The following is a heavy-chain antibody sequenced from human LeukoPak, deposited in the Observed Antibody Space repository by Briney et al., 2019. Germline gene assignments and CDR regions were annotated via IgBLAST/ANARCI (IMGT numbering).Heavy chain of an antibody. J-gene: IGHJ6*03. D-gene: IGHD3-10*01. CDR1: GGSISSYY. Sequence: SETLSLTCTVSGGSISSYYWSWIRQPPGKGLEWIGYIYTSGSTNYNPSLKSRVTISVDTSKNQFSLKLSSVTAADTAVYYCARIYGSGPYYYYYMDVWGKGTTVTVSS. CDR2: IYTSGST. V-gene: IGHV4-4*09. CDR3: ARIYGSGPYYYYYMDV.